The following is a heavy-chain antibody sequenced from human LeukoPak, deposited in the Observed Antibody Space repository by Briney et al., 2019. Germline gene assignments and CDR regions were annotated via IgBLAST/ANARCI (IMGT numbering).Heavy chain of an antibody. CDR1: GFTFNTYR. CDR3: AGGTRITAAVYFQY. J-gene: IGHJ1*01. Sequence: GGSLRLSCAGSGFTFNTYRMNWVRQAPGKGLEWVSYISGSGSTLYYADSVKGRFTISRDNAKNSLYLQMNSLRDEDTAVYYCAGGTRITAAVYFQYWGRGILVTVSS. CDR2: ISGSGSTL. V-gene: IGHV3-48*02. D-gene: IGHD6-13*01.